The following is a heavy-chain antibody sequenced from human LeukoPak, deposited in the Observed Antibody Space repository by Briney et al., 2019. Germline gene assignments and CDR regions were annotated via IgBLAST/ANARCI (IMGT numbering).Heavy chain of an antibody. D-gene: IGHD1-20*01. Sequence: SETLSLTCTVSGGSISSYYWSWIRQPPGKGLEWSGYIYYSGGTNYNLSLKSRVTISVDTSKNQFSLKLSSVTAADTAVYYCARGRVITGTDYYYYGMDVWGQGTTVTVSS. CDR1: GGSISSYY. J-gene: IGHJ6*02. CDR3: ARGRVITGTDYYYYGMDV. V-gene: IGHV4-59*01. CDR2: IYYSGGT.